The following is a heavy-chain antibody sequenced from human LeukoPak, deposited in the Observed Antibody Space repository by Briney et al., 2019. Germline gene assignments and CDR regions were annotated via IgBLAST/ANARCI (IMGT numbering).Heavy chain of an antibody. Sequence: GGSLRLSCAASGFTFRIYSMNWVRQAPGPGLEWVSSIGPSSGDIYYADSVKGRFTISRDNDKNSLYLQMNSLRAEDTAVYYCARDRGARGRGLAWGQGTQVTVSS. CDR3: ARDRGARGRGLA. CDR1: GFTFRIYS. V-gene: IGHV3-21*01. J-gene: IGHJ5*02. D-gene: IGHD3-10*01. CDR2: IGPSSGDI.